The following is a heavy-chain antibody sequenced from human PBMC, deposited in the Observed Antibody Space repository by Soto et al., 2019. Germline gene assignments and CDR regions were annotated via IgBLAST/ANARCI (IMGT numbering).Heavy chain of an antibody. CDR3: ARDYVGYSSAFDY. J-gene: IGHJ4*02. V-gene: IGHV3-30-3*01. Sequence: TGGSLRLSCAVSGLTFRNYALNWVRQAPGKGLEWVAVISYDGSNKYYADSVKGRFTISRDNSKNTLYLQMNSLRAEDTAVYYCARDYVGYSSAFDYWGQGTLVTVSS. D-gene: IGHD6-19*01. CDR1: GLTFRNYA. CDR2: ISYDGSNK.